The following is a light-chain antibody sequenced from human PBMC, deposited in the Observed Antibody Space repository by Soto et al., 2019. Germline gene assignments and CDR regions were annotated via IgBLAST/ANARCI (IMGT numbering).Light chain of an antibody. J-gene: IGLJ1*01. Sequence: QSALTQPASVSGSPGQSITISCTGPSSDVGGYNYVSWYQQHPGKAPKLMIYDVSNRPSGVSNRFSGSKSGNTASLTISGLQAEDEADYYCSSYTSSSTPYVFGTWTKVTFL. CDR1: SSDVGGYNY. CDR2: DVS. CDR3: SSYTSSSTPYV. V-gene: IGLV2-14*01.